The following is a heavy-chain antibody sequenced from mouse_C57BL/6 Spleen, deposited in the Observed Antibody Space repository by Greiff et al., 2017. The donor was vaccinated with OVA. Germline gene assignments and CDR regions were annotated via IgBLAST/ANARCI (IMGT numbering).Heavy chain of an antibody. CDR1: GFNIKDDY. CDR3: TTMVTRGGGTLGY. CDR2: IDPENGDT. V-gene: IGHV14-4*01. J-gene: IGHJ2*01. D-gene: IGHD2-2*01. Sequence: VQLKESGAELVRPGASVKLSCTASGFNIKDDYMHWVKQRPEQGLEWIGWIDPENGDTEYASKFQGKATITADTSSNTAYLQLSSLTSEDTAVYYCTTMVTRGGGTLGYWGQGTTLTVSS.